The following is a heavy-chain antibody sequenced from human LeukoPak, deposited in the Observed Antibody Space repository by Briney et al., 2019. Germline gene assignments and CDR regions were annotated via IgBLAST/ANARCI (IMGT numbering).Heavy chain of an antibody. V-gene: IGHV4-39*01. D-gene: IGHD3-9*01. CDR1: GGSISSSSYY. J-gene: IGHJ6*02. CDR3: ARPNYNILTGYYYGMDV. CDR2: IYYSGST. Sequence: SETLSLTCTVSGGSISSSSYYWGWIRQPPGKGLEWIGSIYYSGSTYYNPSLKSRVTISVDTSKNQFSLKLSSVTAADTAVYYCARPNYNILTGYYYGMDVWGQGTTVTVSS.